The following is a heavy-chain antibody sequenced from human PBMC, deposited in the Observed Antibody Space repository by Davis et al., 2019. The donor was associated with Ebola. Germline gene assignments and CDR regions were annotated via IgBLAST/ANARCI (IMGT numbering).Heavy chain of an antibody. Sequence: HTGGSLRLSCAASGFTFSSYWMHWVRQAPEKGLVWVSRINDDGTSTSYADSVKGRFTISRDNAKNTLYLQMNSLRAEDTAVYYCAKSAKRSGYYFDYWGQGTLVTVSS. J-gene: IGHJ4*02. D-gene: IGHD5-12*01. CDR2: INDDGTST. CDR3: AKSAKRSGYYFDY. V-gene: IGHV3-74*01. CDR1: GFTFSSYW.